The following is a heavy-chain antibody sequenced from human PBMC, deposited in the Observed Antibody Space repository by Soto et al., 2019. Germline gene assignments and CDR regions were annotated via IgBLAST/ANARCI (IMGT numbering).Heavy chain of an antibody. CDR2: IYPGDSDT. CDR3: ARLSGPVAGIAARHATVGWFDP. V-gene: IGHV5-51*01. CDR1: GYSFTSYW. J-gene: IGHJ5*02. D-gene: IGHD6-6*01. Sequence: GESLKISCKGSGYSFTSYWIGWVRQMPGKGLEWMGIIYPGDSDTRYSPSFQGQVTISADKSISTAYLQWSSLKASDTAMYYCARLSGPVAGIAARHATVGWFDPWGQGTLVTVSS.